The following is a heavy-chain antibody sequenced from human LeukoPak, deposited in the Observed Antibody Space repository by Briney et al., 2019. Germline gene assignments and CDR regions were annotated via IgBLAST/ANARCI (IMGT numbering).Heavy chain of an antibody. D-gene: IGHD6-19*01. CDR2: INSDGSST. J-gene: IGHJ6*03. V-gene: IGHV3-74*01. CDR1: GFTFSSYW. CDR3: AKAYSSGWYLEYYYMDV. Sequence: GGSLRLSCAASGFTFSSYWMHWVRQAPGKGPVWVSRINSDGSSTSYADSVKGRFTISRDNAKNTLYLQMNSLRAEDTAVYYCAKAYSSGWYLEYYYMDVWGKGTTVTVSS.